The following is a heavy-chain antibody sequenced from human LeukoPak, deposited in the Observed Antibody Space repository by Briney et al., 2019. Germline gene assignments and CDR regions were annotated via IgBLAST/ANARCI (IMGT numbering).Heavy chain of an antibody. D-gene: IGHD5-18*01. CDR3: AREAGTAMAPFDY. J-gene: IGHJ4*02. CDR1: GYTFTSYD. CDR2: INPSGGST. Sequence: ASVKVSCKASGYTFTSYDIHWVRQAPGQGLELMGIINPSGGSTSYAQKFQGRVTMTRDTSTSTVYMELSSLRSEDTAVYYCAREAGTAMAPFDYWGQGTLVTVSS. V-gene: IGHV1-46*01.